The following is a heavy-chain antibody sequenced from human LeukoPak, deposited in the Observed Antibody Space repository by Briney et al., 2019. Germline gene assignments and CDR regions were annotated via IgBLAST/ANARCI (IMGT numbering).Heavy chain of an antibody. CDR3: ASGRQLGY. Sequence: GGSLRLSCAASGFTFSNYWMSWVRQAPGKGLEWVANIKEDGSEKYYVDSVKGRFTISRDNARNSLYLQMNSLRAVDTAVYYCASGRQLGYWGQGTLVTVSS. CDR2: IKEDGSEK. J-gene: IGHJ4*02. V-gene: IGHV3-7*01. CDR1: GFTFSNYW. D-gene: IGHD6-13*01.